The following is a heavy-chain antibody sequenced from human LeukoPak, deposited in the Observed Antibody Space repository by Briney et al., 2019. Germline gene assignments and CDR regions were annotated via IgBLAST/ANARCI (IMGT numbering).Heavy chain of an antibody. CDR1: GYTFTINH. J-gene: IGHJ4*02. D-gene: IGHD1-7*01. CDR3: ARANYRVDYFDY. Sequence: GASVKVSCKASGYTFTINHIHWVRQAPGQGLEWMGWISAYNGNTNYAQKLQGRVTMTTDTSTSTAYMELRSLRSDDTAVYYCARANYRVDYFDYWGQGTLVTVSS. CDR2: ISAYNGNT. V-gene: IGHV1-18*04.